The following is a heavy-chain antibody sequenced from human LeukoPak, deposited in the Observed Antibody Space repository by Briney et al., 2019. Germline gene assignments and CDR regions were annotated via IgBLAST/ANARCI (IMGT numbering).Heavy chain of an antibody. Sequence: GGSLRLSCAASGFTFSSYAMSWVRQAPGKGLEWVSAISGSGGSTYYADSVKGRFTISTNNSKNTLYLQMNSLRAEDTAIYYCAREFGYTNSWYFDYWGQGTLVTVSS. J-gene: IGHJ4*02. CDR2: ISGSGGST. D-gene: IGHD6-13*01. V-gene: IGHV3-23*01. CDR1: GFTFSSYA. CDR3: AREFGYTNSWYFDY.